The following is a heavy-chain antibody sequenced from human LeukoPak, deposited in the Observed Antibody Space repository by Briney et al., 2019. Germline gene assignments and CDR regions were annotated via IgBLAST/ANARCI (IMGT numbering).Heavy chain of an antibody. CDR1: GYTFTTYG. J-gene: IGHJ4*02. CDR2: ISAYNGNT. Sequence: ASVKVSCKASGYTFTTYGINWVRQAPGQGLEWMGWISAYNGNTNYAQKLQGRVTMTTDTSTSTAYMELRSLRSDDTAVYYCARDRYYYDSSGYYYFDYWGQGTLVTVSS. D-gene: IGHD3-22*01. V-gene: IGHV1-18*01. CDR3: ARDRYYYDSSGYYYFDY.